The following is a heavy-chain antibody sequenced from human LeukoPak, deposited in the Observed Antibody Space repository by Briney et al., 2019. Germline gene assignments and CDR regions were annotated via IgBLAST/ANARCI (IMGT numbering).Heavy chain of an antibody. CDR1: GFTFSSYG. CDR2: IWYDGSNK. CDR3: ARRSGIAVAGDDAFDI. Sequence: GGSLRLSCAASGFTFSSYGMHWVRQAPGKGLEWVAVIWYDGSNKYYADSVKGRFTISRDNSKNTLYLQMNSLRAEDTAVYYCARRSGIAVAGDDAFDIWGQGTMVTVSS. D-gene: IGHD6-19*01. V-gene: IGHV3-33*01. J-gene: IGHJ3*02.